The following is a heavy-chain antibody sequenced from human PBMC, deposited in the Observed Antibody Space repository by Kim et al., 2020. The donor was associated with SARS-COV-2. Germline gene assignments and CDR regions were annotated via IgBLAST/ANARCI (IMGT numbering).Heavy chain of an antibody. Sequence: GGSLRLSCAVSGFSFTNWMHWVRQAPGKGLVWVSRSNSDGSNTIYADSVKGRFTISRDNAKNTLYLQMNSLRAEDTALYHCVREYCSTTDCFPLDYWGQGTLVTVSS. CDR3: VREYCSTTDCFPLDY. CDR2: SNSDGSNT. V-gene: IGHV3-74*01. CDR1: GFSFTNW. D-gene: IGHD2-2*01. J-gene: IGHJ4*02.